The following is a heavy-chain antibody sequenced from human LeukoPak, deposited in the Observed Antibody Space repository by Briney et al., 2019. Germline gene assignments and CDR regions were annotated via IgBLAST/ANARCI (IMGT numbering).Heavy chain of an antibody. V-gene: IGHV3-7*05. CDR2: IKEDGSRN. D-gene: IGHD6-19*01. CDR3: ARQLSGWYDADPY. J-gene: IGHJ4*02. Sequence: GGSLRLSCAASGFTFSSYAMSWVRQAPGKGLEGVANIKEDGSRNHYVDSVKGRFTISRDNAKNSLYLQMNSLRAEDTAVYYCARQLSGWYDADPYWGQGTLVTVSS. CDR1: GFTFSSYA.